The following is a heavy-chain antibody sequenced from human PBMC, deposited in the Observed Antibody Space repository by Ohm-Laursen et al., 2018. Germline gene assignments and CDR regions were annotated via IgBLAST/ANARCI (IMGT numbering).Heavy chain of an antibody. CDR2: IYYSGST. J-gene: IGHJ5*02. D-gene: IGHD6-25*01. CDR1: GDSISSYY. Sequence: SDTLSLTCTVSGDSISSYYWSWIRQPPGKGLEWIGYIYYSGSTNYNPSLKSRVTISVDTSKNQFFLKLSSVTAADTAVYYCARHPDYRSDRWFDPWGQGTLVTVSS. V-gene: IGHV4-59*08. CDR3: ARHPDYRSDRWFDP.